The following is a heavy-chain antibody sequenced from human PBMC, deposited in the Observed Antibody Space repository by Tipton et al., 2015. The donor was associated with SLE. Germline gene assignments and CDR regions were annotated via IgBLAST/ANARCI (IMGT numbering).Heavy chain of an antibody. CDR1: GGSFSGYY. CDR2: INHSGST. CDR3: ARGLPATSWFDP. Sequence: TLSLTCAVYGGSFSGYYWSWIRQPPGKGLEWIGEINHSGSTNYNPSLKSRVTISVDTSKSQFSLKLSPVTAADTAVYYCARGLPATSWFDPWGQGTLVTVSS. V-gene: IGHV4-34*01. J-gene: IGHJ5*02. D-gene: IGHD1-26*01.